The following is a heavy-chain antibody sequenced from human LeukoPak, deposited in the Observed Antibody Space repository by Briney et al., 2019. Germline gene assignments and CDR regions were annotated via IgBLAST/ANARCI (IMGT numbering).Heavy chain of an antibody. CDR3: TTDRGAMTS. J-gene: IGHJ5*02. V-gene: IGHV3-15*01. D-gene: IGHD3-10*01. Sequence: EGSLRLSCAASGITFSYAWMSWVRQSPGMGLEWIGRIKSNSDGGTADYAAPVKGRFTISRDDSKNTLYLQMNSLKTEDTAVYYCTTDRGAMTSWGQGTLVTVSS. CDR2: IKSNSDGGTA. CDR1: GITFSYAW.